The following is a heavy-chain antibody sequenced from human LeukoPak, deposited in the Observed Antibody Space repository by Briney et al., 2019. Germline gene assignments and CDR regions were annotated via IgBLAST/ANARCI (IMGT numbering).Heavy chain of an antibody. V-gene: IGHV1-69*01. D-gene: IGHD1-1*01. J-gene: IGHJ4*02. CDR3: ARDPGRTGYFDY. CDR2: IIPIFCTA. CDR1: GGTFSSYA. Sequence: GASVKVSCKASGGTFSSYAISWVRQAPGQGLEWMGGIIPIFCTANYAQKFQGRVTITADESTSTAYMELSSLRSEDTAVYYCARDPGRTGYFDYWGQGTLVTVSS.